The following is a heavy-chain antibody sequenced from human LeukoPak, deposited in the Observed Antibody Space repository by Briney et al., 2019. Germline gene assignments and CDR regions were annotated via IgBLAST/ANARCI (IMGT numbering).Heavy chain of an antibody. CDR2: IKQDGSEK. V-gene: IGHV3-7*01. CDR3: ARDIGSGWYDILYGMDV. J-gene: IGHJ6*02. CDR1: GFTFSSYW. Sequence: GGSLRLSCAASGFTFSSYWMSWVCQAPGKGLEWVANIKQDGSEKYYVDSVKGRFTISRDNAKNSLYLQMNSLRAEDTAVYYCARDIGSGWYDILYGMDVWGQGTTVTVSS. D-gene: IGHD6-13*01.